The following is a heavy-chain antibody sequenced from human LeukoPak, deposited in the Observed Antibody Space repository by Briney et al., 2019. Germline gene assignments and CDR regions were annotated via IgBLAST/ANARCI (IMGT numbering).Heavy chain of an antibody. CDR1: GFTFSSYG. D-gene: IGHD6-19*01. Sequence: PGGSLRLSCAASGFTFSSYGMHWVRQAPGKGLEWVAVISYDGSNKYYADSVKGRFTISRDNSKNTLYLQMNSLRAEDTAVYYCAKSGAVAEAFDYWGQGTLVTVSS. V-gene: IGHV3-30*18. CDR2: ISYDGSNK. CDR3: AKSGAVAEAFDY. J-gene: IGHJ4*02.